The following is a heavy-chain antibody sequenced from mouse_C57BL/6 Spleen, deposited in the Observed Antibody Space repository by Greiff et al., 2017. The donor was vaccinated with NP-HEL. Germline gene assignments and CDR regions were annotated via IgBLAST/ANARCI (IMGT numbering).Heavy chain of an antibody. CDR2: ISSGSSTI. CDR1: GFTFSDYG. J-gene: IGHJ3*01. D-gene: IGHD2-4*01. V-gene: IGHV5-17*01. CDR3: AMFYYDYDGFAY. Sequence: EVKLMESGGGLVKPGGSLKLSCAASGFTFSDYGMHWVRQAPEKGLEWVAYISSGSSTIYYADTVKGRFTISRDNAKNTLFLQMTSLRSEDTAMYYCAMFYYDYDGFAYWVQGTLVTVSA.